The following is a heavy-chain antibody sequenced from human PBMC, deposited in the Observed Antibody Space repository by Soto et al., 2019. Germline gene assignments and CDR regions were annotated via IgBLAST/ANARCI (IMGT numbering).Heavy chain of an antibody. Sequence: PSETLSLTCAVYGGSFSGYYWTWIRQPPGTGLEWIGEINHTGTTYYNPSLKSPVIMSVDTSKNQFSLELNSVTAADTAVYYCARRNPSSPYFDYWGRGTLVTVSS. J-gene: IGHJ4*02. CDR1: GGSFSGYY. D-gene: IGHD4-4*01. V-gene: IGHV4-34*01. CDR3: ARRNPSSPYFDY. CDR2: INHTGTT.